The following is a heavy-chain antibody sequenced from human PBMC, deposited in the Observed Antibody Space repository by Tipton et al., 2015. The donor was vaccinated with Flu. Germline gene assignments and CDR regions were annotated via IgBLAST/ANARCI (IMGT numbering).Heavy chain of an antibody. CDR3: ARVQGATYDSTDGTFMPQFYFGMDV. J-gene: IGHJ6*02. CDR2: VYYSGST. V-gene: IGHV4-39*07. D-gene: IGHD3-22*01. CDR1: GVSLTSSSYY. Sequence: TLSLTCTVSGVSLTSSSYYWGWIHQPPGKGLEWIGSVYYSGSTYYNPSLKSRVTMPVDTSKNQFSLRLTSVTAADTAVYYCARVQGATYDSTDGTFMPQFYFGMDVWGQGTTVTVSS.